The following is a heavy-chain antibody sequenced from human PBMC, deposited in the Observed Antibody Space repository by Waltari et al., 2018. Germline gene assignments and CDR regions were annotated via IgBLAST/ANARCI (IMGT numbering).Heavy chain of an antibody. CDR2: IIPIVGTA. Sequence: QVQLVQSGAEVKKPGSSVKVSCKASGGTFSSYAISWVRQAPGQGLEWMGGIIPIVGTANYAQKFQGRVTITADKSTSTAYMELSSLRSEDTAVYYCARDRVMEWELLRNNWFDPWGQGTLVTVSS. CDR1: GGTFSSYA. D-gene: IGHD1-26*01. CDR3: ARDRVMEWELLRNNWFDP. V-gene: IGHV1-69*14. J-gene: IGHJ5*02.